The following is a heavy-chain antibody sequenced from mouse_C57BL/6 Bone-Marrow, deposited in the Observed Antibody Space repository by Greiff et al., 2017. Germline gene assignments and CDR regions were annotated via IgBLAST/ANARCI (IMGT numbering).Heavy chain of an antibody. D-gene: IGHD1-1*01. Sequence: VQLQQSGPELVKPGASVKISCKASGYTFTDYYMNWVKQSHGKSLEWIGDINPNNGGTSYNQKFKGKATLTVDKSSSTAYMELRSLTSEDSAGYYCARAYYGSRFDYWGQGTTLTVSS. CDR3: ARAYYGSRFDY. J-gene: IGHJ2*01. V-gene: IGHV1-26*01. CDR2: INPNNGGT. CDR1: GYTFTDYY.